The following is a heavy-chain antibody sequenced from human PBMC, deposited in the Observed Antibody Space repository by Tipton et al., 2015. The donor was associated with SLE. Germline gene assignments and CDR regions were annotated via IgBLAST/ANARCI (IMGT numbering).Heavy chain of an antibody. CDR3: AREVVPAARTGLDY. Sequence: QLVQSGAEVKKPGASVKVSCKASGYTFTSYGITWVRQAPGQGLEWMGWISVHNVNTNYAQKFQGRVTMTTDTSTSTAYLELRSLTSDDTAVYYCAREVVPAARTGLDYWGQGTLVTVSS. CDR2: ISVHNVNT. CDR1: GYTFTSYG. D-gene: IGHD2-2*01. V-gene: IGHV1-18*01. J-gene: IGHJ4*02.